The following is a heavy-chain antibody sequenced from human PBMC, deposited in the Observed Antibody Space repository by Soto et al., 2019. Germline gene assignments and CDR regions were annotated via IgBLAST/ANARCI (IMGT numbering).Heavy chain of an antibody. V-gene: IGHV4-30-4*01. J-gene: IGHJ4*01. Sequence: SETLSLTCTVSGGSISSGDYYWSWIRQPPGKGLEWIGYIYYSGSTYYNPSLKSRVTISVDTSKNQFSLKLSSVTAADTAVYYCARDDDRASAGTFDYWGQGTLVTVSS. CDR1: GGSISSGDYY. D-gene: IGHD6-13*01. CDR3: ARDDDRASAGTFDY. CDR2: IYYSGST.